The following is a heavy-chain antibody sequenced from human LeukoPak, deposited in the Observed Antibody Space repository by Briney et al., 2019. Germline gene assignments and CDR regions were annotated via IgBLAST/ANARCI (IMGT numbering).Heavy chain of an antibody. CDR2: ISVYNGNT. Sequence: ASVKVSCKASGYTFTNYDITWVRQAPGQGLEWMGWISVYNGNTNYAQKLQGRVTMTTDTYTSTAYMELRSLRSNDPAVYYCARITMGYFDYWGQGTLVTVSS. D-gene: IGHD3-10*01. V-gene: IGHV1-18*01. CDR3: ARITMGYFDY. CDR1: GYTFTNYD. J-gene: IGHJ4*02.